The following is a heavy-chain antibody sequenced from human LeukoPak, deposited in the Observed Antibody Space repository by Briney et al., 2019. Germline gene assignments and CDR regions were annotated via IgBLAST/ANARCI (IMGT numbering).Heavy chain of an antibody. Sequence: PGGSLRLSCAASGFTFDDYAMHWVRQAPGKGLEWVSGINWNSGSIGYADSVKGRFTISRDNAKNSLYLQMNSLRAEDTALYYCAKDMTGPSDYWGQGTLVTVSS. J-gene: IGHJ4*02. D-gene: IGHD3-9*01. CDR2: INWNSGSI. CDR3: AKDMTGPSDY. V-gene: IGHV3-9*01. CDR1: GFTFDDYA.